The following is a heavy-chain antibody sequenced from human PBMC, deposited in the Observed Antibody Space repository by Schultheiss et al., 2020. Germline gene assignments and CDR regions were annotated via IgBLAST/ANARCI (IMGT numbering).Heavy chain of an antibody. CDR1: GFSLSTSGMC. V-gene: IGHV2-26*01. J-gene: IGHJ4*02. D-gene: IGHD1-26*01. CDR3: ARIPYSGSNYYFDY. Sequence: SGPTLVKPTQTLTLTCTFSGFSLSTSGMCVSWIRQPPGKALEWLAHIFSNDEKSYSTSLKSRLTISKDTSKSQVVLTMTNMDPVDTATYYCARIPYSGSNYYFDYWGQGTLVTVSS. CDR2: IFSNDEK.